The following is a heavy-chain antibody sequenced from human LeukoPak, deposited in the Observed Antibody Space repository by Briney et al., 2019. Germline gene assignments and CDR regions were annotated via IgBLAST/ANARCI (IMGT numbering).Heavy chain of an antibody. Sequence: SETLSLTCAVYGGSFSGYYWSWIRQPPGKGLEWIGEINHSGSTNYNPSLKSRVSISVDTSKNQFSLKLSSVSAADTAVYFCAREGAYYHSSGYREDWGQGTLVTVSS. V-gene: IGHV4-34*01. D-gene: IGHD3-22*01. CDR3: AREGAYYHSSGYRED. CDR1: GGSFSGYY. J-gene: IGHJ4*02. CDR2: INHSGST.